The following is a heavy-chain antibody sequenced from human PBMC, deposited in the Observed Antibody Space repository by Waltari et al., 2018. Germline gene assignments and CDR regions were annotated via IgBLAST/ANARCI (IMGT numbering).Heavy chain of an antibody. D-gene: IGHD3-16*01. V-gene: IGHV4-39*01. J-gene: IGHJ5*02. CDR1: GGSIRNRSLY. CDR3: ATYREYEGWFDP. Sequence: QLQLQESGPGLVKPSETLSLTCTVSGGSIRNRSLYWGWLRQPPGKGLECIGNIYYSGRTYYNPSLKSRVTISVDTSKNQFSLRLRSVTAADTAVYYCATYREYEGWFDPWGQGTLVTVSS. CDR2: IYYSGRT.